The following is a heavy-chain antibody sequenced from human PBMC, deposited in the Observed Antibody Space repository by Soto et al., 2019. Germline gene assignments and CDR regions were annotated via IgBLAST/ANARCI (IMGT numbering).Heavy chain of an antibody. CDR1: GFTFSDYY. J-gene: IGHJ4*02. V-gene: IGHV3-11*01. D-gene: IGHD6-6*01. CDR3: ARDLVAVSGGVYSSSSGGYFFDF. Sequence: QVQLVESGGGLVKPGGSLRLSCAASGFTFSDYYMSWIRQAPGKGLEWVSYISNSGRTLYYADSMKGRFTISRDNVTNSLYLQMDSLRSEDTAVYYCARDLVAVSGGVYSSSSGGYFFDFWGQGTLVTVSS. CDR2: ISNSGRTL.